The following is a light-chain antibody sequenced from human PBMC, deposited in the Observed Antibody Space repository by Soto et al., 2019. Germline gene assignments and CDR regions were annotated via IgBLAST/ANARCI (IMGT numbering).Light chain of an antibody. CDR3: QTWDTGARVV. J-gene: IGLJ2*01. Sequence: QSVLTQSPSASASLGASVKLTCTLSSGHSSYAIAWHQQQPEKGPRYLMKLSSDGSHSKGDGIPDRFSGSGSGAERYLTISSLQSEDEADYYCQTWDTGARVVFGGGTQLTVL. V-gene: IGLV4-69*01. CDR1: SGHSSYA. CDR2: LSSDGSH.